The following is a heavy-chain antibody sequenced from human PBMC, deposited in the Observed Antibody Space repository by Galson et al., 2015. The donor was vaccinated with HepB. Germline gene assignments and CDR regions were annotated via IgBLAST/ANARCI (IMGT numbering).Heavy chain of an antibody. CDR3: ARHPYGGNPQLDY. Sequence: ETLSLTCTVSGGSISTYYWSWIRQPPGRGLEWIRYIYYSGRVSTNYNPSLKSRVTMSLDTPKNQFSLKLTSVTAADTAVYYCARHPYGGNPQLDYWGQGTLVTVSS. CDR1: GGSISTYY. D-gene: IGHD4-23*01. V-gene: IGHV4-59*08. J-gene: IGHJ4*02. CDR2: IYYSGRVST.